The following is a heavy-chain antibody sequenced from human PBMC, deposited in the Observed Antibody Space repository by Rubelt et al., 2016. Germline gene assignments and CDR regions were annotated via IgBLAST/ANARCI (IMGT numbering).Heavy chain of an antibody. CDR1: GFNVGSSY. Sequence: GGSLRLSCAASGFNVGSSYMSWVRQAPGKGLEWVSVIYSGGTTHYADSVKGRFTISRDNSKNTLYLQMNYLRAEDTAIYYCARDRSYPQNWFDPWGQGTLVTVSS. D-gene: IGHD1-26*01. V-gene: IGHV3-53*01. CDR2: IYSGGTT. J-gene: IGHJ5*02. CDR3: ARDRSYPQNWFDP.